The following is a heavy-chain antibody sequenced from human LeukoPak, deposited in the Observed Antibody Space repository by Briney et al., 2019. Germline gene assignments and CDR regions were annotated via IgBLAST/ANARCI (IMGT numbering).Heavy chain of an antibody. CDR3: ATESPSPRAFDI. CDR1: GYTLTELS. J-gene: IGHJ3*02. V-gene: IGHV1-24*01. CDR2: FDPEDGET. Sequence: ASVKVSCMVSGYTLTELSMNWVRQGPGKGLEWVGGFDPEDGETIYAQKFQGRVTMTEDTSTDTAYMELSSLRSEDTAVYYCATESPSPRAFDIWGQGTMVTVSS.